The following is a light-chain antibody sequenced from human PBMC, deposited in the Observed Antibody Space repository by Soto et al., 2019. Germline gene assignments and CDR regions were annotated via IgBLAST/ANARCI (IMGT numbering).Light chain of an antibody. V-gene: IGKV1-39*01. CDR2: GAS. CDR3: QQNFSPLLS. Sequence: DIQMTQSPSSLSASVGDRVTITCRASQTIYYYVTWFQRRPGKAPKVLIYGASTLQSGVPARFSGSGSGTEFTLTITNFQPEDFATYYCQQNFSPLLSFGGGTKVEIK. J-gene: IGKJ4*01. CDR1: QTIYYY.